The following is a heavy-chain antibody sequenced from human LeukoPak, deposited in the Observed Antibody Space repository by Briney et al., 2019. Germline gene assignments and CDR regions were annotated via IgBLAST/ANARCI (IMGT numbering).Heavy chain of an antibody. CDR1: GYSISSGYY. V-gene: IGHV4-38-2*02. Sequence: SETLSLTCTGSGYSISSGYYWGWIRQPPGKGLEWIGSIYHSGSTYYNPSLKSRVTISVDTSKNQFSLKLSSVTAADTAVYYCARGRAIAAAGTISHLGYWGQGTLVTVSS. D-gene: IGHD6-13*01. CDR3: ARGRAIAAAGTISHLGY. J-gene: IGHJ4*02. CDR2: IYHSGST.